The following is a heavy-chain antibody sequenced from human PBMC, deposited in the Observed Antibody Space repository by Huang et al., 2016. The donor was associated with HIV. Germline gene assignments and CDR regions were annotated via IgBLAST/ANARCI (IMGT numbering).Heavy chain of an antibody. CDR3: ASEIAAASIDY. Sequence: EVQLVESGGGLVKPGGSLRLSCAASGFTFSSYSMNWVRQATGKGLEGVSSISSSSSYIYYADSVKGRFTISRDNAKNSLYLQMNSLRAEDTAVYYCASEIAAASIDYWGQGTLVTVSS. CDR2: ISSSSSYI. V-gene: IGHV3-21*01. J-gene: IGHJ4*02. CDR1: GFTFSSYS. D-gene: IGHD6-13*01.